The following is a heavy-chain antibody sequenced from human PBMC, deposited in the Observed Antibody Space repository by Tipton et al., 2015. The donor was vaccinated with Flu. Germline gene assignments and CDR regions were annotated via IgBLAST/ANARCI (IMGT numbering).Heavy chain of an antibody. CDR3: ATEYRGGGNRYYFDY. D-gene: IGHD4-23*01. Sequence: TLSLTCTVSGGSISSSSYYWGWIHQPPGKGLEWIGSIYYSGSTYYNPSLKSRVTISVDTSKNQFSLKLSSVTAADTAVYYCATEYRGGGNRYYFDYWGQGTLVTVSS. CDR2: IYYSGST. V-gene: IGHV4-39*07. CDR1: GGSISSSSYY. J-gene: IGHJ4*02.